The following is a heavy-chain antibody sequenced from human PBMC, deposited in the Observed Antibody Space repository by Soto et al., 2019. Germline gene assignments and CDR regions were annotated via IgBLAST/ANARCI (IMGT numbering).Heavy chain of an antibody. CDR2: IKSKTDGGTT. CDR1: GFTFSNAW. V-gene: IGHV3-15*01. CDR3: TTDYYDSSGPYYYYGMDV. D-gene: IGHD3-22*01. Sequence: SGGSLRLSCAASGFTFSNAWMSWVRQAPGKGLEWVGRIKSKTDGGTTDYAAPVKGRFTISRDDSKNTLYLQMNSLKTEDTAVYYCTTDYYDSSGPYYYYGMDVWGQGTTVTVSS. J-gene: IGHJ6*02.